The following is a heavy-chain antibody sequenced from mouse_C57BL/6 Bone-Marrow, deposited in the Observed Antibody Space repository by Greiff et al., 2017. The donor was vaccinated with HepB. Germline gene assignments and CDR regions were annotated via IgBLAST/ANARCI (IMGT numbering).Heavy chain of an antibody. CDR1: GFTFSDYG. CDR3: ARLDSSGYYFDY. D-gene: IGHD3-2*02. J-gene: IGHJ2*01. CDR2: ISNLAYSI. V-gene: IGHV5-15*01. Sequence: DVMLVESGGGLVQPGGSLKLSCAASGFTFSDYGMAWVRQAPRKGPEWVAFISNLAYSIYYADTVTGRFTISRENAKNTLYLEMSSLRSEDTAMYYCARLDSSGYYFDYWGQGTTLTVSS.